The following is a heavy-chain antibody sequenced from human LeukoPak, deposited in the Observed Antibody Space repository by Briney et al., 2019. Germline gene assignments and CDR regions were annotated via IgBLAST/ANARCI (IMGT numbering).Heavy chain of an antibody. CDR2: IYYSGST. CDR3: ARDRSRYYPDY. J-gene: IGHJ4*02. Sequence: SETLSLTCTVSGGSISSSSYYWGWIRQPPGKGLEWIGSIYYSGSTYYNPSLKSRVTISADTSKNQFSLKLSSVTAADTAVYYCARDRSRYYPDYWGQGTLVTVSS. CDR1: GGSISSSSYY. D-gene: IGHD3-16*01. V-gene: IGHV4-39*07.